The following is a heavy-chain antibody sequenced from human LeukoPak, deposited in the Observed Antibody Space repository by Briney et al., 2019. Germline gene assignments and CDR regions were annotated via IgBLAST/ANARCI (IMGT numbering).Heavy chain of an antibody. J-gene: IGHJ4*02. CDR2: ISGSGGST. V-gene: IGHV3-23*01. D-gene: IGHD6-13*01. Sequence: GGSLRLSCAASGFTFSSYAMSWVRQAPGKGLEWVSAISGSGGSTYYADSVKGRFTISRDNSKNTLYLQMNSLRAEDTAVYYCASFIAAEPFYFDYWGQGTLVTVSS. CDR1: GFTFSSYA. CDR3: ASFIAAEPFYFDY.